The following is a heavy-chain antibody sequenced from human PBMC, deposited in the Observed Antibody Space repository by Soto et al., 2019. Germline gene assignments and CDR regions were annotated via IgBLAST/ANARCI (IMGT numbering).Heavy chain of an antibody. D-gene: IGHD1-26*01. CDR2: TFHTGAT. Sequence: QVQLQESGPGLVKPSQTLSLTCTVSGGSISSGFFFWSWLRQTPGKGPEWIGYTFHTGATHFNASLESRLSMSVDTSKNQFSMRLASVTAADTAVYYCARAGHVGAARSCCHTFWGQGVPVTVSS. V-gene: IGHV4-30-4*01. J-gene: IGHJ4*02. CDR1: GGSISSGFFF. CDR3: ARAGHVGAARSCCHTF.